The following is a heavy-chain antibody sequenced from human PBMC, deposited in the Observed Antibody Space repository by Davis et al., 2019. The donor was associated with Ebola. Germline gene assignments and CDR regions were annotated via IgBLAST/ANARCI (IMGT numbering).Heavy chain of an antibody. J-gene: IGHJ4*02. V-gene: IGHV3-33*01. CDR1: GFTFSSYG. CDR3: ARWVDWLGLDY. Sequence: GESLKISCAASGFTFSSYGMHWVRQAPGKGLEWVAVIWYDRSNKYYADSVKGRFTISRDNSKNTLYLQMNSLRAEDTAVYYCARWVDWLGLDYWGQGTLVTVSS. D-gene: IGHD3-9*01. CDR2: IWYDRSNK.